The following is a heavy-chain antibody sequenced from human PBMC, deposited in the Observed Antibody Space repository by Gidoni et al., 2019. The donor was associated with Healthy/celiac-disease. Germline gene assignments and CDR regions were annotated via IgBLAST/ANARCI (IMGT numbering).Heavy chain of an antibody. CDR1: GFTFSSYG. CDR3: AKDFPTTVVADDAFDI. Sequence: QVQLVESGGGVVQPGRSLRLSCAAAGFTFSSYGMHWVRQAPGKGLEWVAVISYDGSNKYYADSGKGRFTISRDNSKNTLYLQMNSLRAEDTAVYYCAKDFPTTVVADDAFDIWGQGTMVTVSS. D-gene: IGHD2-15*01. J-gene: IGHJ3*02. CDR2: ISYDGSNK. V-gene: IGHV3-30*18.